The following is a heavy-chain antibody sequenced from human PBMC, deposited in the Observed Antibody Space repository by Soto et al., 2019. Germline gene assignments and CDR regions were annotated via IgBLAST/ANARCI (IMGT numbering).Heavy chain of an antibody. V-gene: IGHV3-30*18. CDR3: AKDYDFWSGYNTPMDV. Sequence: GGSLRLSCAASGFTFSSYGMHWVRQAPGKGLEWVAVISYDGSNKYYADSVKGRFTISRDNSKNTLYLQMNSLRAEDTAVYYCAKDYDFWSGYNTPMDVWGQGTTVTVSS. D-gene: IGHD3-3*01. J-gene: IGHJ6*02. CDR1: GFTFSSYG. CDR2: ISYDGSNK.